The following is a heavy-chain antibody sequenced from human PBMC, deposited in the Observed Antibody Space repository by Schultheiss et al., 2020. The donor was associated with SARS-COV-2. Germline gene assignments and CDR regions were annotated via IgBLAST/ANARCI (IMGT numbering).Heavy chain of an antibody. CDR1: GFTFSGYA. Sequence: GESLKISCAASGFTFSGYAMHWVRQAPGKGLEWVAVISYDGSNKYYADSVKGRFTISRDNAKNSVYLQMNSLRAEDTAVYYCARDRGPSGSYSAGVAYWGQGTLVTVSS. CDR3: ARDRGPSGSYSAGVAY. D-gene: IGHD1-26*01. V-gene: IGHV3-30-3*01. CDR2: ISYDGSNK. J-gene: IGHJ4*02.